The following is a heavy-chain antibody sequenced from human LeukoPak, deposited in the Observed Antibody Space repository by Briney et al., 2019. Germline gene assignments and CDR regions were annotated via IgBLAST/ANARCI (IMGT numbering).Heavy chain of an antibody. Sequence: GGSLRLSCEASGFIFSNYDMNWVRQAPGKGLEWVAYISSSSSYIFYADSVKGRFTISRDSARNSLYLQINSLTVEDTGVYYCARGRNRGFHHGGPVWGQGTQVIVSS. D-gene: IGHD4-23*01. J-gene: IGHJ4*02. V-gene: IGHV3-21*01. CDR1: GFIFSNYD. CDR2: ISSSSSYI. CDR3: ARGRNRGFHHGGPV.